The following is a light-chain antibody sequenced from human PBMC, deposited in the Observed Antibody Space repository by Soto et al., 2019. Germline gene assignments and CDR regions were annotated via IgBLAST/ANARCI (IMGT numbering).Light chain of an antibody. CDR1: QDISNR. J-gene: IGKJ3*01. V-gene: IGKV1-17*03. CDR2: SAS. Sequence: DIQLTRCPSALYAALGYGVTITCRASQDISNRLGWFQQRPGKAPKRLIYSASGLETGVPSRFSGTGSGTEFTLTISSLQPEDFATYYCQQHASYPRDFAPGTKVAIK. CDR3: QQHASYPRD.